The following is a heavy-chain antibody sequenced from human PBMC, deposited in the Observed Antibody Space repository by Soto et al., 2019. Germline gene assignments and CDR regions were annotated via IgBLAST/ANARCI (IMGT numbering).Heavy chain of an antibody. J-gene: IGHJ4*02. CDR2: IIPALDVE. CDR1: GGTLSTYT. CDR3: AAVAGTSAFVGYFEY. Sequence: QGLLVQSGAEVKKPGSSVKVACKAPGGTLSTYTLTWLRQAPGQGPEWMGRIIPALDVEDYAQQFQGRVTITADTSTSTAYMELHSLRSDDTAVDYCAAVAGTSAFVGYFEYWGQGTLVTVAS. D-gene: IGHD6-19*01. V-gene: IGHV1-69*02.